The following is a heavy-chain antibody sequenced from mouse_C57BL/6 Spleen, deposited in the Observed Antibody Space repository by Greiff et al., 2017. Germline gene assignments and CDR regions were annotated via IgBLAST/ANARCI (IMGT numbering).Heavy chain of an antibody. J-gene: IGHJ2*01. Sequence: VQLQQSGAELVRPGTSVKVSCKASGYAFTNYLIEWVKQRPGQGLEWIGVINPGSGGTKYNEKFKGKATLTADTSSSTAYMQLSSLTSEDSAVYFCARPYDYWGQGTTLTVSS. CDR1: GYAFTNYL. CDR3: ARPYDY. V-gene: IGHV1-54*01. CDR2: INPGSGGT.